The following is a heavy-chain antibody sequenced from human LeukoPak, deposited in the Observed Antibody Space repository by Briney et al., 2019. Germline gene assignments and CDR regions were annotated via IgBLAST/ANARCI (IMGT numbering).Heavy chain of an antibody. D-gene: IGHD4-17*01. CDR3: ARDVYGDYANDH. V-gene: IGHV3-21*01. Sequence: GGSLRLSCAASGFTFSSYTMNWVRQAPGEGREWVSSITGSGSDIYYADSVKGRFTISRDNAKNSLYLQMNSLRAEDTAVYYCARDVYGDYANDHWGQGTLVTVSS. CDR1: GFTFSSYT. CDR2: ITGSGSDI. J-gene: IGHJ4*02.